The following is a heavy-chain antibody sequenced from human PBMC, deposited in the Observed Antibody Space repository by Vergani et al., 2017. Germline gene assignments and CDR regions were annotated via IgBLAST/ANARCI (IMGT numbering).Heavy chain of an antibody. CDR2: INWNGGST. V-gene: IGHV3-20*04. J-gene: IGHJ4*02. CDR3: ARESNAYYDFWSGYYTQYYFDY. D-gene: IGHD3-3*01. CDR1: GFTFDDYG. Sequence: EVQLVESGGGVVRPGGSLRLSCAASGFTFDDYGMSWVRQAPGKGLEWVSGINWNGGSTGYAASVKGRFTISRDNAKNSLYLQRNSLRAEDTALYYCARESNAYYDFWSGYYTQYYFDYWGQGTLVTVSS.